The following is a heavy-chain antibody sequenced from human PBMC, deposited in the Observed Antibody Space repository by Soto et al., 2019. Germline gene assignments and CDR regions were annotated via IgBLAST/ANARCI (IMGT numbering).Heavy chain of an antibody. CDR1: GFTFNNYW. J-gene: IGHJ3*02. CDR3: TRDRNYFSLLAYYDVFDI. V-gene: IGHV3-7*01. D-gene: IGHD3-16*01. CDR2: IKEDGSEK. Sequence: GGSLRLSCAASGFTFNNYWMTWVRQAPWKGLEWVANIKEDGSEKYHVDSVKGRFTISRDNAKSSLYLQMNSLRVEDTAVYYCTRDRNYFSLLAYYDVFDIWGQGTMVTVSS.